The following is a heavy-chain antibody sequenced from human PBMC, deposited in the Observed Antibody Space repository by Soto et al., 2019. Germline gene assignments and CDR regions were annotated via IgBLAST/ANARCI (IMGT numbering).Heavy chain of an antibody. Sequence: GGSLKPSCQPLGSTLSSYPMSWVRQAQGKGLEWVSAISGSGGRTNSADSVKGRLTISRDNSKNTLYLQMNSLRAEDTAVYYCAKAERDIVVVVADEEDYFDYWGQGTLVTVSS. CDR2: ISGSGGRT. CDR3: AKAERDIVVVVADEEDYFDY. CDR1: GSTLSSYP. J-gene: IGHJ4*02. V-gene: IGHV3-23*01. D-gene: IGHD2-15*01.